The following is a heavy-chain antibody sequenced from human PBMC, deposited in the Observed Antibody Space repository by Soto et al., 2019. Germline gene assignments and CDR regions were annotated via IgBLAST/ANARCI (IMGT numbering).Heavy chain of an antibody. CDR3: AKDLYWVRGVIKPDFDY. Sequence: GGSLRLSCAASGFTFSSYAMSWVRQAPGKGLEWVSAISGSGGSTYYADSVKGRFTISRDNSKNTLYLQMNSLRAEDTAVYYCAKDLYWVRGVIKPDFDYWGQGTLVTVSS. D-gene: IGHD3-10*02. J-gene: IGHJ4*02. CDR2: ISGSGGST. CDR1: GFTFSSYA. V-gene: IGHV3-23*01.